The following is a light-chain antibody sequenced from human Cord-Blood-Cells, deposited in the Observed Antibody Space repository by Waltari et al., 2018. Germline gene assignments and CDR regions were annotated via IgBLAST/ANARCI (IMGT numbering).Light chain of an antibody. CDR1: QSISSW. CDR2: DAS. J-gene: IGKJ2*01. Sequence: DIQMTQSPSTLSASVGERVTITCRASQSISSWLAWYQQKPGKAPKLLIYDASSLESGVPSRFSGSGSGTEFTRTISSLQPDDFATYYCQQYNSYSYTFGQGTKLEIK. CDR3: QQYNSYSYT. V-gene: IGKV1-5*01.